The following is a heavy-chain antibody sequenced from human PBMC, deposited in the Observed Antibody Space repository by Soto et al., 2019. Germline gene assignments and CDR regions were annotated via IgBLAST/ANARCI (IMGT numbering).Heavy chain of an antibody. CDR1: GFTFSSYA. J-gene: IGHJ1*01. CDR3: ARDGVRGLLHY. D-gene: IGHD3-10*01. Sequence: LRLSCAASGFTFSSYAMSWVRQAPGKGLEWVSAISGSDDSTYYADSVKGRFTISRDNAKNSLYLQMNSLRAEDTAVYYCARDGVRGLLHYRGQGSSVIVSA. V-gene: IGHV3-23*01. CDR2: ISGSDDST.